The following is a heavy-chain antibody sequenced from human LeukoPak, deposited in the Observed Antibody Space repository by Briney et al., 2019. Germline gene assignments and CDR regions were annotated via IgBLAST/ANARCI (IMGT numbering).Heavy chain of an antibody. J-gene: IGHJ6*03. CDR3: ARDREGATRPYYYYYMDV. CDR2: IIPIFGTA. V-gene: IGHV1-69*13. Sequence: SVKVSCKASGGTFSSYAISWVRQAPGQGLEWMRGIIPIFGTANYAQKFQGRVTITADESTSTAYMELSSLRSEDTAVYYCARDREGATRPYYYYYMDVWGKGTTVTISS. CDR1: GGTFSSYA. D-gene: IGHD1-26*01.